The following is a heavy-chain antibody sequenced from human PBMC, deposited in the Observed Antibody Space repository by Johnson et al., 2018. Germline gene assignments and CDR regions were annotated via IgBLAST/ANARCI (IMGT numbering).Heavy chain of an antibody. CDR2: IWYDGSRQ. D-gene: IGHD2-15*01. Sequence: HVQLVQSGGGVVQXGRSLGLSCTTSGFTFSRHGMHWVRQAAGKGLEWVADIWYDGSRQYYADSVKGRFTSSRYNSKSTPYLQMNSLRVDDTALYYCVGERLGDNSGGRWYNWYFDLWGRGTLVSVSS. V-gene: IGHV3-33*01. CDR3: VGERLGDNSGGRWYNWYFDL. CDR1: GFTFSRHG. J-gene: IGHJ2*01.